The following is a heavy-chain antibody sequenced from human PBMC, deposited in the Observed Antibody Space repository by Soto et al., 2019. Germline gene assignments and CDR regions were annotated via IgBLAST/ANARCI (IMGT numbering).Heavy chain of an antibody. CDR2: IIPIFGTT. CDR1: GGTFSSYP. D-gene: IGHD6-19*01. Sequence: QVHLVQSGAEVMKPGSSVKVSCKASGGTFSSYPLTWVRQAPGQGLEWMGGIIPIFGTTKYAQKFQDRVTIIADESTNTAYMELSSLRSEDTAVYYCAMIEYSSGSDYWGQGTLVTVSS. J-gene: IGHJ4*02. CDR3: AMIEYSSGSDY. V-gene: IGHV1-69*01.